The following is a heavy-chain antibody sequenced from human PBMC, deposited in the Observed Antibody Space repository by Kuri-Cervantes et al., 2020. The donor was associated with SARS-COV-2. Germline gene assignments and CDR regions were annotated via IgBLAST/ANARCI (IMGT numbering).Heavy chain of an antibody. J-gene: IGHJ6*02. CDR2: IIPIFGTA. V-gene: IGHV1-69*06. CDR3: AGKIGGGYCSGGSCWGMDV. CDR1: GGTFSSYA. Sequence: SVKVSCKASGGTFSSYAISWVRQAPGQGLEWMGGIIPIFGTANYAQKSQGRVTITADKSTSTAYMELSSLRSEDTAVYYRAGKIGGGYCSGGSCWGMDVWGQGTTVTVSS. D-gene: IGHD2-15*01.